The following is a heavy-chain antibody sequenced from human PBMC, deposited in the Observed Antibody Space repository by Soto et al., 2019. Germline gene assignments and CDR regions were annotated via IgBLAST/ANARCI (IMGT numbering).Heavy chain of an antibody. D-gene: IGHD6-13*01. J-gene: IGHJ6*02. CDR1: GYDFTAYD. CDR3: GRGPSPRAPAGGTPYYFAMDV. V-gene: IGHV1-8*02. CDR2: MNPINGAT. Sequence: ASVKVSCKASGYDFTAYDINWVRQASGQGLELMGWMNPINGATGFAQRFQGRVSMTRNTATDTAYLDLTGLRSDDTAVYYCGRGPSPRAPAGGTPYYFAMDVWGQGTTVTVYS.